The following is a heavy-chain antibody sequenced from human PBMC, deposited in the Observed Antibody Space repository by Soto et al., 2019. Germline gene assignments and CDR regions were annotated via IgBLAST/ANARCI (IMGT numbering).Heavy chain of an antibody. CDR1: GFTFSNAW. J-gene: IGHJ5*02. V-gene: IGHV3-15*07. CDR2: IKSKTDGGTT. CDR3: AKIRIFGSGSPENWFDA. Sequence: GGSLRLSCAASGFTFSNAWINWVRQAPGKGLEWVGRIKSKTDGGTTDYAEPVKGRFAISRDDSNNMVYLQMNSLKIEDTAVYYCAKIRIFGSGSPENWFDAWGRGTLVTVSS. D-gene: IGHD3-10*01.